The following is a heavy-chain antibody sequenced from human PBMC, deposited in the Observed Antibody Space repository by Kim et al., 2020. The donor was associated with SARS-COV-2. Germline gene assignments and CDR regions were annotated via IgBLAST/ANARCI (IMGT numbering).Heavy chain of an antibody. CDR3: ARTGTTTWDWFDP. V-gene: IGHV4-34*01. Sequence: SETLSLTCAVYGGSFSGYYWSWIRQPPGKGLEWIGEINHSGSTNYNPSLKSRVTISVDTSKNQFSLKLSSVTAADTAVYYCARTGTTTWDWFDPWGQGTL. CDR2: INHSGST. D-gene: IGHD1-7*01. J-gene: IGHJ5*02. CDR1: GGSFSGYY.